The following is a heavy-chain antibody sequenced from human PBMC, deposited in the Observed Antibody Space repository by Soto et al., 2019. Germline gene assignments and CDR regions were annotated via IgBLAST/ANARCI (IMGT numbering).Heavy chain of an antibody. CDR1: VYSVSSNSAA. CDR3: ARDVRRPGATTTHYYGMEL. J-gene: IGHJ6*02. Sequence: SQTLSLTCAISVYSVSSNSAAWNWIIQSPSRGLEWLGRTYYRSKWYNDYAVSVKSRITINPDTSKNQFSLQLYSVTPEDTAVYYCARDVRRPGATTTHYYGMELWREGTTVTV. V-gene: IGHV6-1*01. CDR2: TYYRSKWYN. D-gene: IGHD1-26*01.